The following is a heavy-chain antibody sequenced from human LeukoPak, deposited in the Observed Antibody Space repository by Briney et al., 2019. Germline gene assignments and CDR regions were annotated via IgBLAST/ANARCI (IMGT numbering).Heavy chain of an antibody. CDR3: ARPLRFRSYYYYGMDV. CDR1: GFTFSNCA. CDR2: IKQDGSEK. Sequence: GGSLRLSCVASGFTFSNCAMSWVRQAPRKGLEWVANIKQDGSEKYYVDSVKGRFTISRDNAKNSLYLQVNSLRAEDTAVYYCARPLRFRSYYYYGMDVWGQGTTVTVSS. V-gene: IGHV3-7*03. J-gene: IGHJ6*02. D-gene: IGHD3-3*01.